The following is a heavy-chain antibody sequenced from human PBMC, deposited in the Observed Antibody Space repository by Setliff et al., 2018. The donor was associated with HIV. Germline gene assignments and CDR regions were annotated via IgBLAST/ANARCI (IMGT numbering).Heavy chain of an antibody. V-gene: IGHV3-48*04. D-gene: IGHD6-19*01. CDR1: GFTFSPYW. Sequence: GGSLRLSCAASGFTFSPYWMHWVRQAPGKGLEWVSYISGLGGGTIYYADSLKGRLTISRDNAKNSLYLQMNSLRAEDTAVYYCARAVHSGWYYFDYWGQGTLVTVSS. J-gene: IGHJ4*02. CDR3: ARAVHSGWYYFDY. CDR2: ISGLGGGTI.